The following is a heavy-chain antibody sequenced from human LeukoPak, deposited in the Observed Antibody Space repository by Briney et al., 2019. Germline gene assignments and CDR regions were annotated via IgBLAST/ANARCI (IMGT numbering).Heavy chain of an antibody. V-gene: IGHV4-59*01. Sequence: SSETLSHTCTVSGGSISSYYWSWIRQPPGKGLEWIGYIYYSGSTNYNPSLRSRVTISVDTSKNQFSLKLSSVTAADTAVYYCASSGSYSPNDAFDIWGQGTMVTVSS. D-gene: IGHD1-26*01. CDR3: ASSGSYSPNDAFDI. CDR2: IYYSGST. CDR1: GGSISSYY. J-gene: IGHJ3*02.